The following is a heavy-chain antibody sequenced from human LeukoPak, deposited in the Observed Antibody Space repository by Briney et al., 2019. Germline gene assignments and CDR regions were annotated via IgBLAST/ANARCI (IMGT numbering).Heavy chain of an antibody. Sequence: SVKVSCKASGGTFSSYAISWVRQAPGQGLEWMGRIIPIFGTANYAQKFQGRVTITTDESTSTAYMELSRLRSDDTAVYYCARESSASGSYYNVGDAFDMWGQGTMVTVSS. CDR3: ARESSASGSYYNVGDAFDM. CDR2: IIPIFGTA. D-gene: IGHD3-10*01. V-gene: IGHV1-69*05. J-gene: IGHJ3*02. CDR1: GGTFSSYA.